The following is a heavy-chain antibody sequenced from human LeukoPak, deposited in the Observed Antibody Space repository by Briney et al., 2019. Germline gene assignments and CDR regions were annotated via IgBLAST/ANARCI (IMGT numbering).Heavy chain of an antibody. Sequence: GGSLRLSCAASGFTFSSYGMHWLRQAPGKGLEWVAVISYDGSNKYYADSVKGRFTISRDNSKNTLYLQMNSLRAEDTAVYYCAKWGYSYGLPDYRGQGTLVTVSS. J-gene: IGHJ4*02. CDR3: AKWGYSYGLPDY. CDR2: ISYDGSNK. D-gene: IGHD5-18*01. CDR1: GFTFSSYG. V-gene: IGHV3-30*18.